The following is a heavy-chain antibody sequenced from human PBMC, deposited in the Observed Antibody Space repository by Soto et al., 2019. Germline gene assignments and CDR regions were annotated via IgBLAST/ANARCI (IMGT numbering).Heavy chain of an antibody. J-gene: IGHJ4*02. D-gene: IGHD5-18*01. V-gene: IGHV4-30-4*01. CDR1: VDSISSGDYY. CDR3: VSTAMAPHFHFDH. Sequence: PSETLSLTCTFSVDSISSGDYYWSWMRQPPGKGLEWIGYIYYSGSTYYNPSLKSRVTISVDTSKNQFSLKLSSVTAADTAVYYCVSTAMAPHFHFDHWGQGTRVTVSS. CDR2: IYYSGST.